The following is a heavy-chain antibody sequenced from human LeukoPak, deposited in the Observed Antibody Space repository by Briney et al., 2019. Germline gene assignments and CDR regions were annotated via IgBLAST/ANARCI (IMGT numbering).Heavy chain of an antibody. J-gene: IGHJ4*02. V-gene: IGHV4-31*03. CDR1: GGSINSGGYY. CDR3: ARHRGDFDWLPYYFDY. Sequence: SQTLSLTCTVSGGSINSGGYYWNWIRQHPGKGLEWIGYIYYSGSTYYNPSLKSRVTISVDTSKNQFSLKLSSVTAADTAVYYCARHRGDFDWLPYYFDYWGQGTLVTVSS. D-gene: IGHD3-9*01. CDR2: IYYSGST.